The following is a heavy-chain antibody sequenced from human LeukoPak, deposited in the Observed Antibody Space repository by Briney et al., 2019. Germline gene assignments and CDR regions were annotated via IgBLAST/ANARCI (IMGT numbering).Heavy chain of an antibody. CDR1: GFIFSNYW. V-gene: IGHV3-7*04. Sequence: GGSLRLSCAASGFIFSNYWMSWVRQAPGKGLEWVANIKPDGSEAHYVDSVKGRFTISRDNAKNSLYLQMNSLRAEDAAVFYCAGDHSYYFDTTGYYYDAFDIWGQGTMVTVSS. CDR2: IKPDGSEA. D-gene: IGHD3-22*01. J-gene: IGHJ3*02. CDR3: AGDHSYYFDTTGYYYDAFDI.